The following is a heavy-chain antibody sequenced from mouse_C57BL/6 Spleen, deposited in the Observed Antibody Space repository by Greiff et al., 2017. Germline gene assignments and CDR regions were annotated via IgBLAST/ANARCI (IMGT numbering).Heavy chain of an antibody. D-gene: IGHD2-4*01. CDR3: ARPVYYDYDGGFAY. V-gene: IGHV1-54*01. J-gene: IGHJ3*01. CDR1: GYAFTNYL. Sequence: VHLVESGAELVRPGTSVKVSCKASGYAFTNYLIEWVKQRPGQGLEWIGVINPGSGGTNYNEKFKGKATLTADKSSSTAYMQLSSLTSEDSAVYFCARPVYYDYDGGFAYWGQGTLVTVSA. CDR2: INPGSGGT.